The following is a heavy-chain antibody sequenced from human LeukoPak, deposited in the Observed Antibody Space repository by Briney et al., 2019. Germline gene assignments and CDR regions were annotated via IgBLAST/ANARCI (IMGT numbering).Heavy chain of an antibody. D-gene: IGHD5-24*01. CDR1: GYTLTELS. J-gene: IGHJ4*02. CDR2: FDPEDGES. V-gene: IGHV1-24*01. Sequence: ASVKVSCKVSGYTLTELSIHWVRQAPGKGLEWMGVFDPEDGESIYAQKFQGRVTMTEDTSTDTAYMQLSSLRSEDTAGYYCTTDRRVEMLLDYWGQGTLVTVSS. CDR3: TTDRRVEMLLDY.